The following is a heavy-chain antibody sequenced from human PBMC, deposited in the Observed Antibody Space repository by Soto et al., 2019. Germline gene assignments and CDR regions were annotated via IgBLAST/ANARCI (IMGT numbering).Heavy chain of an antibody. Sequence: SETLSLTCTVSGGSISSSSYYWGWIRQPPGKGLEWIGSIYYSGSTYYNPSLKSRVTISVDTSKNQFPLKLSSVTAADTAVYYCARHRYSGSYYRMAWFDPWGQGTLVTVSS. D-gene: IGHD1-26*01. CDR3: ARHRYSGSYYRMAWFDP. CDR2: IYYSGST. J-gene: IGHJ5*02. V-gene: IGHV4-39*01. CDR1: GGSISSSSYY.